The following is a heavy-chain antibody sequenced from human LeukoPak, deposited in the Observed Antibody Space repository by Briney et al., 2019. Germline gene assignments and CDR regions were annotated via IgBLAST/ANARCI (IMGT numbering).Heavy chain of an antibody. CDR3: AKDPGRSRSPVAVTSHNYYYGMDV. D-gene: IGHD6-19*01. J-gene: IGHJ6*02. CDR2: ISGSGEDT. Sequence: GGSLRLSCGASGFSFTIYAMSWVRQAPGKGLEWVSAISGSGEDTYYADSVKGRFTISRDNSKNTLFLQMNSLRAEDTAVYYCAKDPGRSRSPVAVTSHNYYYGMDVWGQGTTVTVSS. CDR1: GFSFTIYA. V-gene: IGHV3-23*01.